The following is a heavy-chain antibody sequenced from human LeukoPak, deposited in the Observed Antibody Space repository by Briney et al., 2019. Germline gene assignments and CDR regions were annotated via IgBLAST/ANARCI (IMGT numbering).Heavy chain of an antibody. V-gene: IGHV1-18*01. CDR1: GYTFTSYG. J-gene: IGHJ6*03. CDR2: ISAYNGNT. Sequence: GASVKVSCKASGYTFTSYGISWVRQAPGQGLEWMGWISAYNGNTNYAQKLQGRVTMTTDTSTSTAYMELRSLRSDDTAVYYCARDQCDFWSGSTTPDYMDVWGKGTTVTVSS. CDR3: ARDQCDFWSGSTTPDYMDV. D-gene: IGHD3-3*01.